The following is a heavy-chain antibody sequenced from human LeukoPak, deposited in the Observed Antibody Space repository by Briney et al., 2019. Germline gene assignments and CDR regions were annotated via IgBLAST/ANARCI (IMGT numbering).Heavy chain of an antibody. J-gene: IGHJ5*02. Sequence: SETLSLTCTVSGGSISGSTSYWGWIRQSPGKGLEWIGLLNYSGTTYYNPSFKSRVSISIDRSRTQFSLKLSSGTAADTAFYYCSRYDSDTGDFDPWGQGTLVTISS. CDR3: SRYDSDTGDFDP. V-gene: IGHV4-39*07. CDR2: LNYSGTT. D-gene: IGHD3-10*01. CDR1: GGSISGSTSY.